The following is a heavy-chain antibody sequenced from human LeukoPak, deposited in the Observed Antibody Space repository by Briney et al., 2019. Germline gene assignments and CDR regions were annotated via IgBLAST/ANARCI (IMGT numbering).Heavy chain of an antibody. J-gene: IGHJ4*02. CDR2: FSGSTGNT. V-gene: IGHV3-23*01. D-gene: IGHD5-24*01. CDR1: GFTFSSSV. CDR3: AKREARSFEY. Sequence: GGSLRLSCVASGFTFSSSVMSWVRQAPGKGLEWVSTFSGSTGNTYYADSVKGRFTISRDNSKNTLYLQMNSLRAEDTAVYYCAKREARSFEYRGQGTLVTVSS.